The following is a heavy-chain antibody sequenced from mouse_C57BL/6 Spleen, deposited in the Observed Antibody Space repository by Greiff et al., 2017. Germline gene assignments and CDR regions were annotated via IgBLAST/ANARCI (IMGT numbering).Heavy chain of an antibody. V-gene: IGHV5-4*01. Sequence: EVQGVESGGGLVKPGGSLKLSCAASGFTFSSYAMSWVRQTPEKRLEWVATISDGGSYTYYPDNVKGRFTISRDNAKNNLYLQMSHLKSEDTAMYYCARDKDYSSSPLDVWGTGTTVTVSS. CDR3: ARDKDYSSSPLDV. CDR1: GFTFSSYA. J-gene: IGHJ1*03. CDR2: ISDGGSYT. D-gene: IGHD1-1*01.